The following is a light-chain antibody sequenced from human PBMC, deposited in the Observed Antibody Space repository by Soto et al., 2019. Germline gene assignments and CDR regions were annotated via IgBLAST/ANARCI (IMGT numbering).Light chain of an antibody. CDR1: QSVSNS. CDR2: GAS. CDR3: QQRYSWPLT. J-gene: IGKJ4*01. Sequence: EIVLTQSPATLSLSPGERATLSCRASQSVSNSLAWYQQKPGQAPRLLIYGASNGATGIPARFSGTGSGTDFTLTISSLEPEDFAVYYCQQRYSWPLTFGGGTKVDIK. V-gene: IGKV3-11*01.